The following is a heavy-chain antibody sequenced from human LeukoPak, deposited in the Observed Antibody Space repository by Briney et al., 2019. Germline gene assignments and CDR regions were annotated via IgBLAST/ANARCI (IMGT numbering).Heavy chain of an antibody. J-gene: IGHJ4*02. V-gene: IGHV1-18*01. Sequence: ASVKVSCKASGYTFTSFPIVWVRQAPGQGLTLVGWIKPYNGHTDYAPKLQGRVTLTTDTSTSTAYMELRSLRSDDTAVYYCARDLRGDYGELMRWGQGTLVTVSS. CDR2: IKPYNGHT. D-gene: IGHD1-7*01. CDR3: ARDLRGDYGELMR. CDR1: GYTFTSFP.